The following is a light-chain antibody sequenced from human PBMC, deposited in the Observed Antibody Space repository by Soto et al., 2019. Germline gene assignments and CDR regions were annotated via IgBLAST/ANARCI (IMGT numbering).Light chain of an antibody. J-gene: IGKJ1*01. CDR3: QQYGSSGT. V-gene: IGKV3-11*01. CDR1: QSVSSY. Sequence: IVLTQSPATLSLSPGEIATLSCRASQSVSSYLAWYQQKPGQAPRLLIYDASNRATGIPARFSGSGSGTDFTLTISSLEPEDFAVYYCQQYGSSGTFGQGTKV. CDR2: DAS.